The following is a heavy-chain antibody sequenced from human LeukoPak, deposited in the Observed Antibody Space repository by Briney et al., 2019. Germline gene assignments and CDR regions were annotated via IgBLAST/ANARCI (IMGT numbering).Heavy chain of an antibody. D-gene: IGHD6-19*01. CDR3: ARVPVADDAFDI. Sequence: SETLSLTCTVSDDSITMYYWTWIRQPPGKGLEWIGYVDHTGSTKFNPSLNGRVSISRDTSNNFFSLRLRSVTAADTAVYYCARVPVADDAFDIWGQGTMVTVSS. J-gene: IGHJ3*02. V-gene: IGHV4-59*01. CDR2: VDHTGST. CDR1: DDSITMYY.